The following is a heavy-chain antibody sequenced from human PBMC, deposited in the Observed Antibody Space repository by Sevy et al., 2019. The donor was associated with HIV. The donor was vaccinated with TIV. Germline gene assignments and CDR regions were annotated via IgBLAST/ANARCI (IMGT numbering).Heavy chain of an antibody. V-gene: IGHV3-7*01. CDR2: INPDGSDK. Sequence: GGSLRLSCAASGFTFSRYWMSWVRQAPAKGLQWVANINPDGSDKYYVGSLKGRFTISRDNAQNSLYLQMNSLTVEDTAVYYCARETDNSARWLDPWGQGTLVTVSS. CDR1: GFTFSRYW. CDR3: ARETDNSARWLDP. J-gene: IGHJ5*02. D-gene: IGHD4-4*01.